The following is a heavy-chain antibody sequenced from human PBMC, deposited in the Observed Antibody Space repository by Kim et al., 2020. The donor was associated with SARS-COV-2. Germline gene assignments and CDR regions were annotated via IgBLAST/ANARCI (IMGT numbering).Heavy chain of an antibody. V-gene: IGHV3-48*04. CDR3: ARYNSSGGPLDY. Sequence: YYADSVKGRFTISRDNAKNSLYLQMNSLRAEDTAVYYCARYNSSGGPLDYWGQGTLVTVSS. J-gene: IGHJ4*02. D-gene: IGHD6-19*01.